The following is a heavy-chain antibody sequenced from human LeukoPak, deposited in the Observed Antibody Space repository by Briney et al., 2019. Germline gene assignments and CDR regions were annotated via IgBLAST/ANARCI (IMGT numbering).Heavy chain of an antibody. J-gene: IGHJ6*02. CDR3: AREGQQLAPSGDYYYYGMDV. CDR2: IKQDGTEK. V-gene: IGHV3-7*01. Sequence: GGSLRLSCAVSGFTFSSYWMSWVRQAPGKGLEWVANIKQDGTEKYYADSVKGRFTISRDNAKNSLYLQMNSLRAEDTAVYYCAREGQQLAPSGDYYYYGMDVWGQGTTVTVSS. CDR1: GFTFSSYW. D-gene: IGHD6-13*01.